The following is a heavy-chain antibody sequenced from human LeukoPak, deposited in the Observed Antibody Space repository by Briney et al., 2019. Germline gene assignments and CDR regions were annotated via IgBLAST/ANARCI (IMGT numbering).Heavy chain of an antibody. CDR2: IYPGDSDT. Sequence: GESLKISCKGSGYSFTSYWIGWVRQMPGKGLEWMGIIYPGDSDTRYSPSFQGQVTISADKSISTAYLQWRSLKASGNAMYYCARLSADDYDFWSGYLNAFDIWGQGTMVTVSS. J-gene: IGHJ3*02. CDR3: ARLSADDYDFWSGYLNAFDI. CDR1: GYSFTSYW. D-gene: IGHD3-3*01. V-gene: IGHV5-51*01.